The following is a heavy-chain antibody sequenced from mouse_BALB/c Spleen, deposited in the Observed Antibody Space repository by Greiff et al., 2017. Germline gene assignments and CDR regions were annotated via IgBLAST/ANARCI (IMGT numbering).Heavy chain of an antibody. Sequence: EVKLQESGPGLVKPSQSLSLTCTVTGYSITSDYAWNWIRQFPGNKLEWMGYISYSGSTSYNPSLKSRILITRDTSKNQFFLQLNSVTTEDTTTKYWSSYHRYDVSWYFDVWGAGTTVTVSS. D-gene: IGHD2-14*01. V-gene: IGHV3-2*02. CDR1: GYSITSDYA. CDR2: ISYSGST. CDR3: SSYHRYDVSWYFDV. J-gene: IGHJ1*01.